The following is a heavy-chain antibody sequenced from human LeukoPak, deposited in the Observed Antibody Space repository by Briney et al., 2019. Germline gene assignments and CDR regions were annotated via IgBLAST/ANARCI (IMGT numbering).Heavy chain of an antibody. CDR3: ATNYGDYYFDY. V-gene: IGHV1-69*13. CDR1: GYTFTGYY. Sequence: SVKVSCKASGYTFTGYYMHWVRQAPGQGLEWMGGIIPIFGTANYAQKFQGRVTITADESTSTAYMELSSLRSEDTAVYYCATNYGDYYFDYWGQGTLVTVSS. D-gene: IGHD4-17*01. CDR2: IIPIFGTA. J-gene: IGHJ4*02.